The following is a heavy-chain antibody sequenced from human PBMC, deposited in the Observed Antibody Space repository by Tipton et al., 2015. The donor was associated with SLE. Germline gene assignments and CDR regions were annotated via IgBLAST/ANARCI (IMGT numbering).Heavy chain of an antibody. CDR2: IYHSGST. Sequence: LRLSCAVSGGSISSGGYSWSWIRQPPGKGLEWIGYIYHSGSTYYNPSLKSRVTISVDRSKNQFSLKLSSVTAADTAVYYCARAALRYSSSWQYFQHWGQGTLVTVSS. J-gene: IGHJ1*01. CDR3: ARAALRYSSSWQYFQH. CDR1: GGSISSGGYS. D-gene: IGHD6-13*01. V-gene: IGHV4-30-2*01.